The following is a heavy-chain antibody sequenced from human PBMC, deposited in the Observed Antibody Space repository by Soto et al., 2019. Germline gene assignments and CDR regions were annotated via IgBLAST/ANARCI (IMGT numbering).Heavy chain of an antibody. CDR2: IYYSGIT. D-gene: IGHD3-22*01. CDR3: ARSNSGYYKWFDP. Sequence: SETLSLTCAVSGGSISSGGYSWSWIRQPPGKGLEWIGYIYYSGITYYNPSLKSRVAISVDTSKNQFSLKLSSVSAADTAIYYCARSNSGYYKWFDPWGQGTLVTVSS. CDR1: GGSISSGGYS. J-gene: IGHJ5*02. V-gene: IGHV4-30-2*03.